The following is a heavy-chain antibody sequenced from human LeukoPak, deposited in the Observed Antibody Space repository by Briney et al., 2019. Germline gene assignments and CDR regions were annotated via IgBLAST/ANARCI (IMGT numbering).Heavy chain of an antibody. CDR1: RLTFTYW. V-gene: IGHV3-7*01. Sequence: GGSLGLSCAASRLTFTYWMSWVRQAPGKGLEWVANIKQDGSQKYYVDSVKGRFTISRDNAKKSLYLQMNSLRAEDTAVYYCASSFSDDFWSGHFWGQGTLVTVSS. J-gene: IGHJ4*02. CDR2: IKQDGSQK. CDR3: ASSFSDDFWSGHF. D-gene: IGHD3-3*01.